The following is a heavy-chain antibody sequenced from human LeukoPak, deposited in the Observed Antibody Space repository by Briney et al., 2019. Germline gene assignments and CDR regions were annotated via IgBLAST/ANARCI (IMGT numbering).Heavy chain of an antibody. CDR1: GYTFTDYW. CDR3: ARQCCRGASPGFDP. J-gene: IGHJ5*02. Sequence: GESLKISCKGSGYTFTDYWIAWVRQMPGKGLEWMGIIYPSDSDTRYSPSFQGQVTFPADKSINTAYLQWSSLRASDTAIYYCARQCCRGASPGFDPWGQGTLVTVSS. V-gene: IGHV5-51*01. D-gene: IGHD3-10*01. CDR2: IYPSDSDT.